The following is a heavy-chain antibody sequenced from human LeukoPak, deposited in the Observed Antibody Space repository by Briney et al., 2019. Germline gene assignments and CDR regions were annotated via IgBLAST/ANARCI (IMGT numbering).Heavy chain of an antibody. CDR3: ARGVPAAEIWSEPREHDY. Sequence: GESLKISCKGSGYSFTSYWIGWVRQMPGKGLEWMGIIYPGDSDTRYSPSFQGQVTISADKSISTAYLQWSSLKASDTAMYYCARGVPAAEIWSEPREHDYWGQGTLVTVSS. CDR2: IYPGDSDT. D-gene: IGHD2-2*01. CDR1: GYSFTSYW. J-gene: IGHJ4*02. V-gene: IGHV5-51*01.